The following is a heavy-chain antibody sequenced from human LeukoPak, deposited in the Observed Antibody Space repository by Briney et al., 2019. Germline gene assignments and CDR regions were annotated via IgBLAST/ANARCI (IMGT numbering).Heavy chain of an antibody. CDR1: GFTFSSYE. J-gene: IGHJ4*02. CDR2: ISSSGSTI. Sequence: GGSLRLSCAASGFTFSSYEMNWFRQAPGKGLEWVSYISSSGSTIYYAGSMKGRFTISRDNSKNTLYLQMNSLRAEDTAVYYCAKARTYYYDSSGYYLDYWGQGTLVTVSS. D-gene: IGHD3-22*01. CDR3: AKARTYYYDSSGYYLDY. V-gene: IGHV3-48*03.